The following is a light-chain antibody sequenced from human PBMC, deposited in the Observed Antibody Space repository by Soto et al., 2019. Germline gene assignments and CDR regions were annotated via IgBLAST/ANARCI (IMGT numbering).Light chain of an antibody. CDR1: QSISNY. CDR2: AAS. J-gene: IGKJ1*01. Sequence: DIQLTQSPSTLSASVGDRVSLFCRASQSISNYLNWYQQKPGKAPKVLIFAASRLQSGVPSRFSGSGSGTDFTLTISSLQPEDFATYYCQQSYSRTFGQGTKVDI. V-gene: IGKV1-39*01. CDR3: QQSYSRT.